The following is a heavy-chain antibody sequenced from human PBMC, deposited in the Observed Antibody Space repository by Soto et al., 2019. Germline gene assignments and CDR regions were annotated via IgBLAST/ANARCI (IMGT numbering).Heavy chain of an antibody. CDR3: ARVVGEYYDILTGYSPFFDY. Sequence: LSLTCTVSGGSISSGGYYWSWIRQHPGKGLEWIGYIYYSGSTYYNPSLKSRVTISVDTSKNQFSLKLSSVTAADTAVYYCARVVGEYYDILTGYSPFFDYWGQGTLVTVSS. CDR1: GGSISSGGYY. J-gene: IGHJ4*02. D-gene: IGHD3-9*01. V-gene: IGHV4-31*03. CDR2: IYYSGST.